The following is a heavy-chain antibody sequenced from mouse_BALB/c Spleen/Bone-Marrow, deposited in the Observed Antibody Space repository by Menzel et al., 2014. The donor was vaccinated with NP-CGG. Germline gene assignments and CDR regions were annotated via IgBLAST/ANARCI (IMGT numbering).Heavy chain of an antibody. J-gene: IGHJ3*01. V-gene: IGHV1S135*01. CDR2: IDPFNGGT. CDR1: GYSFTLYY. CDR3: ARQDTTEGFAY. D-gene: IGHD1-1*01. Sequence: VQLQQSGPELMKPGTSVKISCKASGYSFTLYYIHWVKQSHGKSLEWIGYIDPFNGGTSYNQKFKGKATLTVDKSSSTAYMHLSSLTSEDSAVYYCARQDTTEGFAYWGQGTLVTVSA.